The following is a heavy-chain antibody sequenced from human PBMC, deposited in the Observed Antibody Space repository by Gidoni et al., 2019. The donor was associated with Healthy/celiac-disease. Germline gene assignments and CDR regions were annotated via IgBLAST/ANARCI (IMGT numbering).Heavy chain of an antibody. CDR3: ARVTMVQGLYYGMDV. D-gene: IGHD3-10*01. V-gene: IGHV3-21*01. Sequence: EVQPVESGGGLVKPGGSLRLSCAASGFTFSSYSMNWVRQAPGKGLEWVSSISSSSSYIYYADSVKGRFTISRDNAKNSLYLQMNSLRAEDTAVYYCARVTMVQGLYYGMDVWGQGTTVTVSS. CDR1: GFTFSSYS. J-gene: IGHJ6*02. CDR2: ISSSSSYI.